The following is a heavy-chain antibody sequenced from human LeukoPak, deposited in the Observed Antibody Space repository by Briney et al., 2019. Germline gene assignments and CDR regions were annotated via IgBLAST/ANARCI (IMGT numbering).Heavy chain of an antibody. V-gene: IGHV4-59*01. Sequence: PSETLSLTCTVSGGSISSYYWSWIRQPPGKGLEWIGYIYYSGSTNYNPSLKSRVTISVDTSKNQFSLKLSSVTAADTAVYYCARDRRVDTAMVTGYYYGMDVWGQGTTVTVSS. CDR2: IYYSGST. D-gene: IGHD5-18*01. J-gene: IGHJ6*02. CDR1: GGSISSYY. CDR3: ARDRRVDTAMVTGYYYGMDV.